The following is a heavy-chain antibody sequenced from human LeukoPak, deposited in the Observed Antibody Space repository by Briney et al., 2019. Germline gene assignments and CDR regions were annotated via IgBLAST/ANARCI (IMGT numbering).Heavy chain of an antibody. CDR1: GFTFDDYG. D-gene: IGHD6-13*01. V-gene: IGHV3-20*04. CDR3: ARSNSGSGAAGPSS. CDR2: INWNGGST. Sequence: GGSLRLSCAASGFTFDDYGMSWVRQAPGKGLEWVSGINWNGGSTGYADSVKGRYTISRDNAKNSLYLQMNSLRAEDTALYYCARSNSGSGAAGPSSWGQGTLVTVSS. J-gene: IGHJ4*02.